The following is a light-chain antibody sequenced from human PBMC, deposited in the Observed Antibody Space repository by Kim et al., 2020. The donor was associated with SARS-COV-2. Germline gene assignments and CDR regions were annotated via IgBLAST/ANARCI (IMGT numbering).Light chain of an antibody. CDR3: NSRDSSGNHRVV. V-gene: IGLV3-19*01. CDR2: GKN. Sequence: LGQTVRITCQGDSLRSYYASWYQQKPGQAPVLVIYGKNNRPSGIPDRFSGSSSGNTASLTITGDQAEDEADYYCNSRDSSGNHRVVFGGGTQLTVL. CDR1: SLRSYY. J-gene: IGLJ2*01.